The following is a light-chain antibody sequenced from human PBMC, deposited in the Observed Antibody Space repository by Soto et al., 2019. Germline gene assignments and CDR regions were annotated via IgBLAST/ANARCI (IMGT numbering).Light chain of an antibody. CDR2: GNN. Sequence: QSVLTQPPSVRGAPGQRVTIYCTGGSANIGTGYDVHWYQQASGTAPKLLIYGNNNRPSGIPDRFSGSKSDTSASLAIAGIQAQDEADYYSQSYDSGLSTEVFGTGTKFT. CDR3: QSYDSGLSTEV. J-gene: IGLJ1*01. V-gene: IGLV1-40*01. CDR1: SANIGTGYD.